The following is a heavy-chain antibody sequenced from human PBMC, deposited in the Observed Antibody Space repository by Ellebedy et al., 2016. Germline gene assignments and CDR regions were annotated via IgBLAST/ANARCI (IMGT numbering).Heavy chain of an antibody. V-gene: IGHV3-9*01. J-gene: IGHJ4*02. CDR1: GFTFDDYA. Sequence: GGSLRLXXAASGFTFDDYAMHWVRQAPGKGLEWVSGISWNSGSIGYADSVKGRFTISRDNAKNSLYLQMNSLRAEDTALYYCATLLLAGTTTDYWGQGTLVTVSS. CDR3: ATLLLAGTTTDY. D-gene: IGHD1-7*01. CDR2: ISWNSGSI.